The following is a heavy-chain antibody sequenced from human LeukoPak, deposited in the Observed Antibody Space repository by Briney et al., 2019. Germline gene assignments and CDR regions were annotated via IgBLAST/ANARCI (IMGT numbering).Heavy chain of an antibody. D-gene: IGHD6-13*01. CDR3: ARGLAAAPTF. J-gene: IGHJ4*02. V-gene: IGHV4-34*01. Sequence: SETLSLTCAVYGGSFSGYYWSWIRQPPGKGLEWIGEINHSGSTNYNPSLKSRVTISVDTSKNQFSLKLSSVTAADTAVCYCARGLAAAPTFWGQGTLVTVSS. CDR2: INHSGST. CDR1: GGSFSGYY.